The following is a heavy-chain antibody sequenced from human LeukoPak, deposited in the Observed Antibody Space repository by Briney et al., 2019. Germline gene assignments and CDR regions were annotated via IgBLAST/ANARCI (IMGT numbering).Heavy chain of an antibody. Sequence: SETLPLTCTVSGGSISSNNNSWGWPRQPPGKGLGWIGSIYYSGRTYYNPPLKSRVTIALDTSKNQFSLKLSSVTAADTAVYYCTRRPPGNALEGWGQGTLVTVSS. J-gene: IGHJ4*02. CDR3: TRRPPGNALEG. CDR2: IYYSGRT. D-gene: IGHD3-3*01. V-gene: IGHV4-39*01. CDR1: GGSISSNNNS.